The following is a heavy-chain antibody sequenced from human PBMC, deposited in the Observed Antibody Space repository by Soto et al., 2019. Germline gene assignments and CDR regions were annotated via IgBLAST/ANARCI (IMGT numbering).Heavy chain of an antibody. Sequence: VQLRESGPGLVKPSQTLSLTCTVSGGSINSGGYYWNWIRQHPGKGLERLGYMYYSGSTYYNPFLRSRVIITAETSENHFSLKLSSVTAADTAVYFCARGYRQSGYSSSWVFDYWGQGTLVNVSS. V-gene: IGHV4-31*03. CDR3: ARGYRQSGYSSSWVFDY. J-gene: IGHJ4*02. D-gene: IGHD6-13*01. CDR2: MYYSGST. CDR1: GGSINSGGYY.